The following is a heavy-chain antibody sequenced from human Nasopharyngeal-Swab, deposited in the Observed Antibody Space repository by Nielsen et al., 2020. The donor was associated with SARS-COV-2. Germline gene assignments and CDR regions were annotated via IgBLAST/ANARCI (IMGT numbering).Heavy chain of an antibody. Sequence: GESLKISCAASGFTFSNYWMSWVRQAPGKGLEWVANIRKDGSEKYYVDSVKGRFTISRDNAKNSLYLQMNSLRAEDTAVYYCARQTTVTNYFDYWGQGTLVTVSS. D-gene: IGHD4-17*01. V-gene: IGHV3-7*01. CDR1: GFTFSNYW. CDR2: IRKDGSEK. J-gene: IGHJ4*02. CDR3: ARQTTVTNYFDY.